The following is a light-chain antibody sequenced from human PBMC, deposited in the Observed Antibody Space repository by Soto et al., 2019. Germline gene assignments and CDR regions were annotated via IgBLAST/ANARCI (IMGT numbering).Light chain of an antibody. CDR2: GAS. Sequence: EIVMTQSPATLSVSPGERATLSCRASQSVSSNLAWYQQKPGQAPRLLIYGASTRATGMPARFSGSGSGTEFTLTISSLQSEAFAVYYCQQYNNWPLTFGGGTKVEIK. J-gene: IGKJ4*01. V-gene: IGKV3-15*01. CDR3: QQYNNWPLT. CDR1: QSVSSN.